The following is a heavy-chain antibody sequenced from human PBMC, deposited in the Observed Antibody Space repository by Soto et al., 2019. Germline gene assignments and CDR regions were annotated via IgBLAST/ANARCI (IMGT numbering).Heavy chain of an antibody. V-gene: IGHV1-69*13. CDR1: GGSFSSYA. J-gene: IGHJ5*02. D-gene: IGHD6-19*01. Sequence: SVKVSCKASGGSFSSYAISWVRQAPGQGLEWMGGIIPIFGTANYAQKFQGRVTITADESTSTAYMELSSLRSEDTAVYYCARGVVEQWLVLWFDPWGQGTLVTVSS. CDR3: ARGVVEQWLVLWFDP. CDR2: IIPIFGTA.